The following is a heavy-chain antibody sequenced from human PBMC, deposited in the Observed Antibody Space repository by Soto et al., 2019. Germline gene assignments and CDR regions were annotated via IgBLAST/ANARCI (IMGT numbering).Heavy chain of an antibody. CDR2: IIPILGIA. D-gene: IGHD2-2*01. V-gene: IGHV1-69*08. Sequence: VQLVQSGAEVKKPGSSVKVSCKASGGTFSSYTISWVRQAPGQGLEWMGRIIPILGIANYAQKFQGRVTITADKSTSTAYMELSSLRSEDTAVYYCARETRSTSWLYYFDYWGQGTLVTVSS. CDR3: ARETRSTSWLYYFDY. CDR1: GGTFSSYT. J-gene: IGHJ4*02.